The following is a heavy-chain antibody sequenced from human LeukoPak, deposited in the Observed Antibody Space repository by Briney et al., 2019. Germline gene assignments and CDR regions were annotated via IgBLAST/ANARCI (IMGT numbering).Heavy chain of an antibody. CDR3: AKEIAAAGHDTFDI. CDR2: ISSRGDAI. D-gene: IGHD6-13*01. V-gene: IGHV3-11*01. Sequence: GGSLRLSCAVSGFTLSDYYMSWIRQVPGKGLEWVSYISSRGDAIYYADSVKGRFTISRDNAKNSLYLQMNSLRAEDTALYYCAKEIAAAGHDTFDIWGQGTMVTVSS. CDR1: GFTLSDYY. J-gene: IGHJ3*02.